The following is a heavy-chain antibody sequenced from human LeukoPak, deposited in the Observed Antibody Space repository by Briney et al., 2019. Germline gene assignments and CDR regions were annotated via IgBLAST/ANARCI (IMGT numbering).Heavy chain of an antibody. CDR3: ARDTQQLVYGMDV. D-gene: IGHD6-13*01. V-gene: IGHV3-48*03. J-gene: IGHJ6*02. Sequence: VSFISSSGSTIYYADSVKGRFTISRDNAKNSLYLQMNSLRAEDTAVYYCARDTQQLVYGMDVWGQGTTVTVSS. CDR2: ISSSGSTI.